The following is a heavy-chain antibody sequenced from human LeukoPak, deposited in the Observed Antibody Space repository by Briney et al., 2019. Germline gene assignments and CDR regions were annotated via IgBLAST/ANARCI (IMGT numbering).Heavy chain of an antibody. Sequence: SETLSLTCTVSGGSLSSGDCYWRWIRQPAGKGLEWLGRIFTSGSTNYNPSLKSRVTIPLDTSKNQFSLKLSSVTAADTAVYYCARGASRLNGIDPWGQGTLVTVSS. CDR3: ARGASRLNGIDP. J-gene: IGHJ5*02. V-gene: IGHV4-61*02. CDR1: GGSLSSGDCY. CDR2: IFTSGST.